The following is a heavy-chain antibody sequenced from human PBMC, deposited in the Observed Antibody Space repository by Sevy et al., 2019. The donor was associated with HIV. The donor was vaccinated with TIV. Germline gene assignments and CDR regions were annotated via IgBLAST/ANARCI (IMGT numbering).Heavy chain of an antibody. V-gene: IGHV4-59*01. Sequence: SETLSITCTVSTGYINNYYWTWVRQSPGKGLEWIGYIYYRGNTKYNPSLESRVSMSIDTNKEQFSLTLTSVTGADSAIYYCARAEYGHSRGWYSWLDAWGQGILVTVSS. J-gene: IGHJ5*02. D-gene: IGHD6-19*01. CDR2: IYYRGNT. CDR3: ARAEYGHSRGWYSWLDA. CDR1: TGYINNYY.